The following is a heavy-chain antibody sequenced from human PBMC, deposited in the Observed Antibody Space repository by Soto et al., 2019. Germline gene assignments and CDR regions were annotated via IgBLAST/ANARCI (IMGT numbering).Heavy chain of an antibody. CDR2: ITSDGDST. J-gene: IGHJ4*01. CDR1: GFTFSKYA. V-gene: IGHV3-64D*06. CDR3: VKGNQLLRYYFGF. D-gene: IGHD2-15*01. Sequence: GGSLRLSCSVSGFTFSKYAMHWVRQAPGKGLEYVSGITSDGDSTWHADSVKDRFTISRDNSKNTLFLQISSLRVEDTAIYFCVKGNQLLRYYFGFWGPGTLVTVSS.